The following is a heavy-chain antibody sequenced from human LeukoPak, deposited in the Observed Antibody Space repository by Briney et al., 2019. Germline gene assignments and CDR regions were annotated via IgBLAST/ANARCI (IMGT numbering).Heavy chain of an antibody. J-gene: IGHJ4*02. CDR1: GDTFSSYA. V-gene: IGHV1-69*05. Sequence: GASVKVSCKASGDTFSSYAISWVRQAPAQGLEWMGGIIPIFGTANYAQKYQGRVTITTDESTSTAYMELSSLRSEDTAVYYCATSSSPLPYYFDYWGQGTLVTVSS. CDR2: IIPIFGTA. D-gene: IGHD6-6*01. CDR3: ATSSSPLPYYFDY.